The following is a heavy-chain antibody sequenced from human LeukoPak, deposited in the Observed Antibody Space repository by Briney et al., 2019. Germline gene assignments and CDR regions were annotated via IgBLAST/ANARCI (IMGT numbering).Heavy chain of an antibody. D-gene: IGHD3-10*01. V-gene: IGHV4-59*01. J-gene: IGHJ4*02. Sequence: SETLSLTCTVSGGSISSYYWSRIRQPPGKGLEWIGYIYYSGSTNYNPSLKSRVTISVDTSKNQFSLKLSSVTAADTAVYYCARDRAYYGSGTFDYWGQGTLVTVSS. CDR1: GGSISSYY. CDR2: IYYSGST. CDR3: ARDRAYYGSGTFDY.